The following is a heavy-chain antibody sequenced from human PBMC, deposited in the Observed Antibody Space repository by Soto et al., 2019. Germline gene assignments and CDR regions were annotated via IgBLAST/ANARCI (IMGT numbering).Heavy chain of an antibody. CDR3: ASETSTVTDAFDI. CDR2: ISWNSGSI. CDR1: GFTFDDYA. J-gene: IGHJ3*02. D-gene: IGHD4-17*01. Sequence: EVQLVESGGGLVQPGRSLRLSCAASGFTFDDYAMHWVRQAPGKGLEWVSGISWNSGSIGYADSVKGRFTISRDNAKNSLYLQMNSLRAEDTALYYCASETSTVTDAFDIWGQGTMVTVSS. V-gene: IGHV3-9*01.